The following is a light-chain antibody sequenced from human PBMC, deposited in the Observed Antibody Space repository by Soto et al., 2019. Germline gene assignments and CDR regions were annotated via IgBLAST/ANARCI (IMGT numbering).Light chain of an antibody. CDR3: GSKAGSNKHVV. J-gene: IGLJ2*01. V-gene: IGLV2-8*01. Sequence: QSALTQPPSASGSPGQSVTISCAGSSSDIGASNSVSWYQQHPGKAPKLLISEVTKRPSGVPDRFSGSKSANTASLTISGLQADDEADYYCGSKAGSNKHVVFGGGTKLTV. CDR1: SSDIGASNS. CDR2: EVT.